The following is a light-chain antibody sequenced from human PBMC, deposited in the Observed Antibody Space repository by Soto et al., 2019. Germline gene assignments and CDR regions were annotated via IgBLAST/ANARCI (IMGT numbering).Light chain of an antibody. CDR1: QSVSSYY. CDR2: GAS. Sequence: EIVFTQSPGTLSLSPGERATLSCRASQSVSSYYLAWYQQKPGQAPRLRIYGASTRATGIPDRFSGSGSGTDFTLTITRLEPEDCALYYCQQSPVTFGQGTKVDIK. V-gene: IGKV3-20*01. CDR3: QQSPVT. J-gene: IGKJ1*01.